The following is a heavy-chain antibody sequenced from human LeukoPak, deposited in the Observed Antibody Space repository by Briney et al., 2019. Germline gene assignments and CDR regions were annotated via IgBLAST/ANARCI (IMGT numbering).Heavy chain of an antibody. Sequence: GGSLRLSCAASGFTFSSYWMYWVRQAPGKGLVWVSHINSDGSSTSYADSVKGRFTISRDNAKNTLYLQMNSLRADDTAVYYCAGTPQYYDSSGYLADWGQGTLVTVSS. CDR2: INSDGSST. V-gene: IGHV3-74*01. D-gene: IGHD3-22*01. J-gene: IGHJ4*02. CDR3: AGTPQYYDSSGYLAD. CDR1: GFTFSSYW.